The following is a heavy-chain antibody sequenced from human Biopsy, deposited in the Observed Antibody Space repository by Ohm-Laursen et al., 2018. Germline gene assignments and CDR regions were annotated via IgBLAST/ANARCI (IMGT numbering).Heavy chain of an antibody. J-gene: IGHJ4*02. CDR3: AKDLLEWSVPS. V-gene: IGHV1-2*02. CDR2: IDPKTGGT. CDR1: GYTFTGDY. Sequence: GASVYVSCQASGYTFTGDYIRWVRLAPGQGLEWMGWIDPKTGGTEYAQKFRGRVTMTKDTSISKMYMDLSRLRSDDTAVFYCAKDLLEWSVPSWGQGTLVTVPS. D-gene: IGHD3-3*01.